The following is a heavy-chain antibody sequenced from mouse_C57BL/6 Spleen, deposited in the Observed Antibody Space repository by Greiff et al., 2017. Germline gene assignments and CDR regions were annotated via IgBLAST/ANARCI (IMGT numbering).Heavy chain of an antibody. V-gene: IGHV1-64*01. CDR1: GYTFTSYW. CDR3: ASYYGYDGFDH. Sequence: QVQLKEPGAELVKPGASVKLSCKASGYTFTSYWMHWVKQRPGQGLEWIGMIHPNSGSTNYNEKFKSKATLTVDKSSSTAYMQLSSLTSEDSAVYYCASYYGYDGFDHWGQGTTLTVSS. CDR2: IHPNSGST. D-gene: IGHD2-9*01. J-gene: IGHJ2*01.